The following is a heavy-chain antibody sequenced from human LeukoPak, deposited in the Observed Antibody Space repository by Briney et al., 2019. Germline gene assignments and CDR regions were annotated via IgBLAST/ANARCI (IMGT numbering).Heavy chain of an antibody. V-gene: IGHV3-11*05. CDR2: ISSSSSYT. J-gene: IGHJ4*02. CDR3: ARADYMTANDY. CDR1: GYTFSDYY. D-gene: IGHD2-21*02. Sequence: PGGSLRLSCAASGYTFSDYYMSWIRQAPGKGLEWVSYISSSSSYTNYADSVKGRFTISRDNAKNALYLQMNSLRAEDTAVYYCARADYMTANDYWGQGTLVTVSS.